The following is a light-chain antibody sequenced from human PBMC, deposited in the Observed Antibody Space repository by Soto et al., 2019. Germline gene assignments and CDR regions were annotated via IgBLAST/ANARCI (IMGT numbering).Light chain of an antibody. Sequence: EMVLTQSPGTLSLSPGERATLSCRASQSVSSNYLAWYQQKSGQAPRLLIYGASSRATGIPDRFSGSGSGTDFTLTISRLEPEDFAVYYCQQYGRSLWTFGQGTKVEIK. CDR3: QQYGRSLWT. CDR1: QSVSSNY. V-gene: IGKV3-20*01. CDR2: GAS. J-gene: IGKJ1*01.